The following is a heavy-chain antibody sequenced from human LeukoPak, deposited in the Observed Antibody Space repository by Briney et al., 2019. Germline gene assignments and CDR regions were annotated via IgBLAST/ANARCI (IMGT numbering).Heavy chain of an antibody. V-gene: IGHV1-18*01. Sequence: ASVKVSCKASGYTFTSYGISWVRQAPGQGLEWMGWISAYNGNTNYAQKLQGRVTMTTDTSTSTAYMELRSLRSDDTAVYYCARDLGGYYYDGSGYCGYWGQGTLVTVSS. CDR1: GYTFTSYG. CDR3: ARDLGGYYYDGSGYCGY. J-gene: IGHJ4*02. CDR2: ISAYNGNT. D-gene: IGHD3-22*01.